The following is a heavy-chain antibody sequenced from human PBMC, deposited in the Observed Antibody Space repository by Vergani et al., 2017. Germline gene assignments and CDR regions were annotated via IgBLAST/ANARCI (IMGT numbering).Heavy chain of an antibody. CDR2: ISGSGGST. Sequence: EVQLLESGGGLVQPGGSLRLSCAASGFTISSYAMSWVRQAPGKGLEWVSAISGSGGSTYYADSVKGRFTISRDNSKNTLYLQMNSLRAEDTAVYYCAKRGIWGELGSDYGMDVWGQGTTVTVSS. CDR1: GFTISSYA. J-gene: IGHJ6*02. CDR3: AKRGIWGELGSDYGMDV. D-gene: IGHD1-26*01. V-gene: IGHV3-23*01.